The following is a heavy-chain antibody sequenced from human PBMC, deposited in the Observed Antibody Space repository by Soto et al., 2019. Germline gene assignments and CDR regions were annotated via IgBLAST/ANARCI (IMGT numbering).Heavy chain of an antibody. Sequence: QVQLVQSGAEVKKPGSSVKVSCKASGGTFSSYAISWVRQAPGQGLEWMGGIIPIFGTANYAQKFQGRVTITADESTSTAYMELSSLRSEDTAVYYCARAYSSSWYVDHGPYYYYYYGMDVWGQGTTVTVSS. V-gene: IGHV1-69*01. CDR2: IIPIFGTA. J-gene: IGHJ6*02. CDR1: GGTFSSYA. CDR3: ARAYSSSWYVDHGPYYYYYYGMDV. D-gene: IGHD6-13*01.